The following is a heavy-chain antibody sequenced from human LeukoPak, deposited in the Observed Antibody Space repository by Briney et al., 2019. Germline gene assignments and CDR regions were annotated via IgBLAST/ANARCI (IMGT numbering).Heavy chain of an antibody. Sequence: GGSLRLSCAASGFTFSSYAMSWVRQAPGKGLEWVSGISGSGGCTYYADSVKGRSIISRDNPKNTLYLQMNSLRAEDTAVYYCAKLAFGEFTDCWGQGTLVTVSS. CDR2: ISGSGGCT. J-gene: IGHJ4*02. V-gene: IGHV3-23*01. CDR1: GFTFSSYA. CDR3: AKLAFGEFTDC. D-gene: IGHD3-10*01.